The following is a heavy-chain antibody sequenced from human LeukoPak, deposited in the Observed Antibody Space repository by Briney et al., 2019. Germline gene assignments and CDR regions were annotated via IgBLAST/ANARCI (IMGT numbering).Heavy chain of an antibody. V-gene: IGHV1-69*04. CDR1: GGTFSSYA. J-gene: IGHJ4*02. CDR3: ASASNYYDSSGYYTTFDY. Sequence: GASVKVSCKASGGTFSSYAISWVRQAPGQGLEWMGRIIPILGIANYAQKFQGRVTITADKSTSTAYMELSSLRSEDTAVYYCASASNYYDSSGYYTTFDYWGQGTLVTVSS. CDR2: IIPILGIA. D-gene: IGHD3-22*01.